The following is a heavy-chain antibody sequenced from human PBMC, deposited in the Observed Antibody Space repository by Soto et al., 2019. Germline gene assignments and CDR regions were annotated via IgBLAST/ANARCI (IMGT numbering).Heavy chain of an antibody. Sequence: SVQVSCKASGGTFSSYAISWVRQAPGQGLEWMGGIIPIGGTTNYAQKFQGRVTMTRDASTSTVYMELSSLRSEDTAVYYCATDIVLMVYARPNPYYYGMDVWGQGTTVTVSS. V-gene: IGHV1-69*05. D-gene: IGHD2-8*01. CDR3: ATDIVLMVYARPNPYYYGMDV. J-gene: IGHJ6*02. CDR1: GGTFSSYA. CDR2: IIPIGGTT.